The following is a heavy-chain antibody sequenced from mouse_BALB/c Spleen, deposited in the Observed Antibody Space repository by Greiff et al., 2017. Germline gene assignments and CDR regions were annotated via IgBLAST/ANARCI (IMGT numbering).Heavy chain of an antibody. V-gene: IGHV2-2*02. D-gene: IGHD1-1*02. J-gene: IGHJ1*01. CDR3: ARNPYGPWYFDV. CDR1: GFSLTSYG. Sequence: VKLQESGPGLVQPSQSLSITCTVSGFSLTSYGVHWVRQSPGKGLEWLGVIWSGGSTDYNAAFISRLSISKDNSKSQVFFKMNSLQAKDTAIYYCARNPYGPWYFDVWGAGTTVTVSS. CDR2: IWSGGST.